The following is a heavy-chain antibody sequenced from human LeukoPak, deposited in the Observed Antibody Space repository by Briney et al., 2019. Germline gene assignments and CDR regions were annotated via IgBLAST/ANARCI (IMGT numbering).Heavy chain of an antibody. CDR1: GFTFSSYG. Sequence: GRSLRLSCAASGFTFSSYGMHWVRQAQGKGLEWVAVISYDGSNKYYADSVKGRFTISRDNSKDTLYLQMNSLRAEDTAVYYCAKDNHSGYTSYAFDIWGQGTMVTVSS. CDR2: ISYDGSNK. V-gene: IGHV3-30*18. J-gene: IGHJ3*02. CDR3: AKDNHSGYTSYAFDI. D-gene: IGHD3-9*01.